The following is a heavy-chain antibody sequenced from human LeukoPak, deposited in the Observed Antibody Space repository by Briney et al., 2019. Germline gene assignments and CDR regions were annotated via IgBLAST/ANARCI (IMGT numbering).Heavy chain of an antibody. Sequence: PSETLSLTCTVSGGSVNEYFWSWIRQPPGRGLEWIGYVYSDGIADYSPSLKGRATISVDSSKNQVSLSLRSATAADTAVYYCASELGGASGYWGQGTLVTVSS. CDR2: VYSDGIA. V-gene: IGHV4-59*02. CDR3: ASELGGASGY. J-gene: IGHJ4*02. D-gene: IGHD3-3*01. CDR1: GGSVNEYF.